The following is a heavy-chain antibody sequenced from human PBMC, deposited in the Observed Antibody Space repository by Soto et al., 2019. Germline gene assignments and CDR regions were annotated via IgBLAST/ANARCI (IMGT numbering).Heavy chain of an antibody. CDR1: GYTFTSQN. D-gene: IGHD1-26*01. CDR2: INPIIGTT. Sequence: QVQLVQSGAEVKKPGASVKVSCKASGYTFTSQNMHWVRQAPGQGLEWMGVINPIIGTTTYAQKFQGRVTMTRDTSTSTVYMEVSSLRSEDTAVYYCASTLGARFDYWGQGTLVTVSS. V-gene: IGHV1-46*03. J-gene: IGHJ4*02. CDR3: ASTLGARFDY.